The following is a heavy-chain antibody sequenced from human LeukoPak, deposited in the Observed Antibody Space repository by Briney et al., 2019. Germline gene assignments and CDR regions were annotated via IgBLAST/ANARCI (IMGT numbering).Heavy chain of an antibody. J-gene: IGHJ4*02. CDR1: GFTFSNYE. D-gene: IGHD6-19*01. Sequence: PGGSLRLSCAASGFTFSNYEMNWVRQTPGKGLEWVSYISSSGSTIYYADSVKGRFTISRDNSKNTLYLQMNSLRAEDTAVYYCARDPGLAFDYWGQGTLVTVSS. V-gene: IGHV3-48*03. CDR3: ARDPGLAFDY. CDR2: ISSSGSTI.